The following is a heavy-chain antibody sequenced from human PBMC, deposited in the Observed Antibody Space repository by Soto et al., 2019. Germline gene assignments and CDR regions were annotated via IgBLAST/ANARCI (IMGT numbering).Heavy chain of an antibody. D-gene: IGHD1-26*01. Sequence: PSESLSLTCTVSGGSISSSSYYWGWNRQPPGKGLEWIGSIYYSGSTYYNPSLKSRVTISVDTSKNQFSLKLSSVTAADTAVYYCARPQDSGSYYSGGIFDYWGQGTLVTVSS. CDR3: ARPQDSGSYYSGGIFDY. CDR2: IYYSGST. V-gene: IGHV4-39*01. CDR1: GGSISSSSYY. J-gene: IGHJ4*02.